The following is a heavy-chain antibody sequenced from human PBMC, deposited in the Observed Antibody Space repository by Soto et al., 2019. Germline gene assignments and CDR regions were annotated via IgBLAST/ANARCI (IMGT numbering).Heavy chain of an antibody. CDR1: VGSISSGGYY. Sequence: SETLSLTCTFSVGSISSGGYYWSWIRQHPWKGLEWIGYIYYSGSTYYNPSLKSRVTISVDTSKNQFSLKLSSVTAADTAVYYCARERGAPGDSVEGVWYYGMEVWGQGTTVIVS. J-gene: IGHJ6*01. V-gene: IGHV4-31*03. D-gene: IGHD2-21*02. CDR2: IYYSGST. CDR3: ARERGAPGDSVEGVWYYGMEV.